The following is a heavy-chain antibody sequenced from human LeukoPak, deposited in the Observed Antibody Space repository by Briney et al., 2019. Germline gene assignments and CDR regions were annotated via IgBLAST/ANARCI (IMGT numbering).Heavy chain of an antibody. CDR2: INWNGGST. D-gene: IGHD3-22*01. V-gene: IGHV3-20*04. CDR1: GFTFDDYG. J-gene: IGHJ4*02. Sequence: PGGSLRLSCAASGFTFDDYGMSWVRQAPGKGLEWVFGINWNGGSTGYADSVKGRFTISRDNAKNSLYLQMNSLRAEDTALYYCARAKYYYDSSGYCDWGQGTLVTVSS. CDR3: ARAKYYYDSSGYCD.